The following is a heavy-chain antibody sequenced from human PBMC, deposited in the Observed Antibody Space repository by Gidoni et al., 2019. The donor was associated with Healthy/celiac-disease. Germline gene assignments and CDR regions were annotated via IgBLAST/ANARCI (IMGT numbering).Heavy chain of an antibody. D-gene: IGHD6-13*01. CDR2: TYYRSKWYN. J-gene: IGHJ6*02. CDR1: GDSVSSNSAA. CDR3: ARDQKSSSWDNYYYYGMDV. Sequence: QVQLQQSGPGLVKPSQTLSLTCAISGDSVSSNSAAWNWIRQSPSRGLEWLGRTYYRSKWYNDYAVSVKSRITINPDTSKNQFSLQLNSVTPEDTAVYYCARDQKSSSWDNYYYYGMDVWGQGTTVTVSS. V-gene: IGHV6-1*01.